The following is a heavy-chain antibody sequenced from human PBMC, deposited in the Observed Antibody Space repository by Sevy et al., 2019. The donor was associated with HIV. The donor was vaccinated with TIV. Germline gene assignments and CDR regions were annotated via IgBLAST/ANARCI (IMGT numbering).Heavy chain of an antibody. CDR2: IYISGST. Sequence: SETLSLTCTVSGGSISDYYWTWIRQPAGKGLEWLGRIYISGSTEYNPSLKSRVSMSLDPSKNTFSLKLTSMTAADTAVYYCARGPQSCNSVSCYSALSWGQGILVTVSS. J-gene: IGHJ4*02. V-gene: IGHV4-4*07. CDR3: ARGPQSCNSVSCYSALS. CDR1: GGSISDYY. D-gene: IGHD2-15*01.